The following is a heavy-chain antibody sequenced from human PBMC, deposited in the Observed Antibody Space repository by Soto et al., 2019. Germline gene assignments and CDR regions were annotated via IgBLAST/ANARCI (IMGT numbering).Heavy chain of an antibody. CDR2: ISSSGSTI. Sequence: GGFLRLSCAASGFTFSSYEMNWVRQAPGKGLEWVSYISSSGSTIYYADSVKGRFTISRDNAKNSLYLQMNSLRAEDTAVYYCETPWNYGMDVWGKGTTVTVSS. V-gene: IGHV3-48*03. D-gene: IGHD3-3*01. CDR3: ETPWNYGMDV. J-gene: IGHJ6*04. CDR1: GFTFSSYE.